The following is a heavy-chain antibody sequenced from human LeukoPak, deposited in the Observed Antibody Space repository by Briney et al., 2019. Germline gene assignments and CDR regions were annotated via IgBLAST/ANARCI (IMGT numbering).Heavy chain of an antibody. V-gene: IGHV4-31*03. J-gene: IGHJ4*02. CDR1: GGSISSGGYY. CDR2: IYYSGST. D-gene: IGHD5-18*01. CDR3: ARGSDTAMVAFDY. Sequence: SETLSLTCTVSGGSISSGGYYWSWIRQHPGKGLEWIGYIYYSGSTYYNPSLKSRVTISVDTSKNQFSLKLSSVTAADTAVYYCARGSDTAMVAFDYWGQGTLVTVSS.